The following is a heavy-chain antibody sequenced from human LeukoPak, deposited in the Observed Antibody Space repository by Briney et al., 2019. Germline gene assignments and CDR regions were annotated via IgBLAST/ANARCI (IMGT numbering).Heavy chain of an antibody. Sequence: GGSLRLSCAASGFTFSSYEMNWVRQAPGKGLEWVSYISSSGSTIYYADSVKGRFTISRDNAKNSLYLQMNSLRAEDTAVYYCARGIGYYGAFDIWGQGTMVTVSS. J-gene: IGHJ3*02. D-gene: IGHD3-3*01. CDR2: ISSSGSTI. CDR3: ARGIGYYGAFDI. V-gene: IGHV3-48*03. CDR1: GFTFSSYE.